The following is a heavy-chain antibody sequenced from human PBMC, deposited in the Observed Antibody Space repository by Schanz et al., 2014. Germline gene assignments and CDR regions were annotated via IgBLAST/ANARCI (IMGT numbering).Heavy chain of an antibody. Sequence: QVQLVQSGAEVKKPGSSVKVSCKASGGTFSSSTLTWVRQAPGQGLEWMGRIIPILDKTNYAQKFQGRVTMTEDTSTDTAYVELSRLTSEDTGVYYCATETSRTWFYNGVDVWGQGTTVTVSS. CDR2: IIPILDKT. CDR3: ATETSRTWFYNGVDV. CDR1: GGTFSSST. V-gene: IGHV1-69*08. D-gene: IGHD2-2*01. J-gene: IGHJ6*02.